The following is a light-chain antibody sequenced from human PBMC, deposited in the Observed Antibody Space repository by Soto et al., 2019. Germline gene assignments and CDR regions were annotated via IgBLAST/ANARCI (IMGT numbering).Light chain of an antibody. J-gene: IGKJ1*01. CDR2: DAD. V-gene: IGKV3-11*01. Sequence: EIVLTQSPATLSLSPGERATLSCRASQSIYSHLAWYQQKPGQAPRLLIYDADDRATGVPSRFSGSGSGTDFTLTISSLVPQDFAVYYCQQRTDWPPWTFGQGNKVEIK. CDR1: QSIYSH. CDR3: QQRTDWPPWT.